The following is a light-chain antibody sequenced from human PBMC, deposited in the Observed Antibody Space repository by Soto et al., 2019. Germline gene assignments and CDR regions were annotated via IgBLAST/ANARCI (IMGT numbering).Light chain of an antibody. J-gene: IGKJ1*01. CDR3: QQSYSTWT. Sequence: DIQMTQSPSSLSASVGDRVTITCRASQSVDNFLNWYQQKPGKAPKLLIYGASSLQSEVPSRFSDSGSGTYFTLTISRLQPADLGTYYCQQSYSTWTFGQGTKVESK. V-gene: IGKV1-39*01. CDR1: QSVDNF. CDR2: GAS.